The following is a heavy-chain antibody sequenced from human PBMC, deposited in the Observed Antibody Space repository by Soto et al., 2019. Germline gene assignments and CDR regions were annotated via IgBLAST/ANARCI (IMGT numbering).Heavy chain of an antibody. CDR3: ARGIVGATTRAFDI. Sequence: PGGSLRLSCAASGFTFSSYGMHWVRQAPGKGLEWVAVIWYDGSNKYYADSVKGRFTISRDNSKNSLYLQMNSLRAEDTAVYYCARGIVGATTRAFDIWGQGTMVTV. V-gene: IGHV3-33*01. J-gene: IGHJ3*02. D-gene: IGHD1-26*01. CDR2: IWYDGSNK. CDR1: GFTFSSYG.